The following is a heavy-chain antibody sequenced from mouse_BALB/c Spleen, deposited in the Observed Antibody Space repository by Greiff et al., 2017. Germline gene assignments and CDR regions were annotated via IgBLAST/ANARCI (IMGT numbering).Heavy chain of an antibody. CDR1: GYTFTDYN. V-gene: IGHV1-18*01. CDR2: INPNNGGT. Sequence: VQLKESGPELVKPGASVKIPCKASGYTFTDYNMDWVKQSHGKSLEWIGDINPNNGGTIYNQKFKGKATLTVDKSSSTAYMELRSLTSEDTAVYYCARRNYSTKAMDYWGQGTSVTVSS. J-gene: IGHJ4*01. D-gene: IGHD2-1*01. CDR3: ARRNYSTKAMDY.